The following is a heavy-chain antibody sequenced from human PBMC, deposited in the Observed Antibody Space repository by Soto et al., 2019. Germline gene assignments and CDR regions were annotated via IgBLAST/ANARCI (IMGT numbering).Heavy chain of an antibody. V-gene: IGHV3-33*01. Sequence: QVHLVESGGGVVQPGRSLRLSCAASGFPFSAYGMHWVRQAPGKGLEWLAMIYYDGNNKYYAPSVEGRFTISRDNSKNTLYLQMNSLRVEDTAVYYCARVGGTVKSDYWGQGTLVIVSS. CDR3: ARVGGTVKSDY. J-gene: IGHJ4*02. D-gene: IGHD4-17*01. CDR1: GFPFSAYG. CDR2: IYYDGNNK.